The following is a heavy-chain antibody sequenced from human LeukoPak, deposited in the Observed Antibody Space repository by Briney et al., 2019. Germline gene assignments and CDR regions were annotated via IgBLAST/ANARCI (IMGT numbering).Heavy chain of an antibody. V-gene: IGHV4-38-2*02. CDR3: VREMDDILTDYSAPGWFDP. Sequence: PSETLSLTCNVSDFAISSGFYWGWIRQPPGKGPEWIGSIYHTGTTFYNPSLKSRIVLSVDTSENQFSLKLSSVTAADTAVYYCVREMDDILTDYSAPGWFDPWGQGTLVTVSS. D-gene: IGHD3-9*01. J-gene: IGHJ5*02. CDR1: DFAISSGFY. CDR2: IYHTGTT.